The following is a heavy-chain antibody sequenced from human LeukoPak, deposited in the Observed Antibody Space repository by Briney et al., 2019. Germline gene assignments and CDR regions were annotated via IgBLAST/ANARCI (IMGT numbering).Heavy chain of an antibody. CDR1: GFTFSSYA. D-gene: IGHD5-12*01. Sequence: PGGSLRLSCAASGFTFSSYAMSWVRQAPGKGLEWVSAISGSGGSTYYADSVKGRFTISRDKSKNTLYLQMHSLRAEDTAVYYCAKDQKPDSGYDIDYWGQGTLVTVSS. V-gene: IGHV3-23*01. CDR3: AKDQKPDSGYDIDY. J-gene: IGHJ4*02. CDR2: ISGSGGST.